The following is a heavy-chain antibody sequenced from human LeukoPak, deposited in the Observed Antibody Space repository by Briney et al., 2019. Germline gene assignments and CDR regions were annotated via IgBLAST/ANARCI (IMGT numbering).Heavy chain of an antibody. Sequence: GSLRLSCAASGFTFDNYRMSWVRQAPGKGLEWVSTVNADGGNTYYADSVKGRFTISRDNSKSTLILQMNSLRVEDTALYYCTKRVKYGGTWDHFADWGQGTLVTVSS. D-gene: IGHD1-26*01. CDR1: GFTFDNYR. J-gene: IGHJ4*02. CDR2: VNADGGNT. V-gene: IGHV3-23*01. CDR3: TKRVKYGGTWDHFAD.